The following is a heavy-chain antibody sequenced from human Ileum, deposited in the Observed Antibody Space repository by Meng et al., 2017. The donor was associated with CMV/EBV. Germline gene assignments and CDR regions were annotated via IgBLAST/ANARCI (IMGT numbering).Heavy chain of an antibody. V-gene: IGHV1-18*01. CDR3: ARVQLSGVFDY. D-gene: IGHD1-26*01. CDR2: INTYNDNS. Sequence: QVQLVQYESEVKKPGASVKVSCKTSGDPFTNPGITWVRQAPGQGLEWMGWINTYNDNSNSAQKFQDRFTMTKDTSTRTAHMELRSLTSDDTAVYYCARVQLSGVFDYWGQGTLVTVSS. J-gene: IGHJ4*02. CDR1: GDPFTNPG.